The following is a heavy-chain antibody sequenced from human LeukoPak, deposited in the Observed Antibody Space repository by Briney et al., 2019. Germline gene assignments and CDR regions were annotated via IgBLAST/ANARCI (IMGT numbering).Heavy chain of an antibody. V-gene: IGHV3-23*01. CDR1: GFTFGSYA. CDR2: ISGSGGST. D-gene: IGHD6-19*01. J-gene: IGHJ5*02. CDR3: AKDYSGWYGNWFDP. Sequence: PGGSLRLSCAASGFTFGSYAMSWVRQAPGKGLEWVSAISGSGGSTYYADSVKGRFTISRDNSKNTLYLQMNSLRAEDTAVYYCAKDYSGWYGNWFDPWGQGTLVTVSS.